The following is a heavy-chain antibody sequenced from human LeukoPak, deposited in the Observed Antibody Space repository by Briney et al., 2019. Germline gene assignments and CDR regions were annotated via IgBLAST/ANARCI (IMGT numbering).Heavy chain of an antibody. CDR2: MNPNSGNT. J-gene: IGHJ4*02. V-gene: IGHV1-8*01. CDR3: AATPTIAAAGIIGIDY. CDR1: GYTFTSYD. D-gene: IGHD6-13*01. Sequence: ASVKVSCKASGYTFTSYDINWVRQATGQGLEWMGWMNPNSGNTGYAQKFQGRVTMTRNTSISTAYMELSSLRSEDTAVYYCAATPTIAAAGIIGIDYWGQGTLVTVSS.